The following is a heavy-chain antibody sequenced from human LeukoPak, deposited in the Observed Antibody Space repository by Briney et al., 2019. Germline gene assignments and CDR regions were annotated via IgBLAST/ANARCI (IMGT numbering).Heavy chain of an antibody. CDR2: INHSGST. Sequence: ASETLSLTCAVYGGSFSGYYWSWIRQPPGKGLEWIGEINHSGSTNYNPSPKSRVTISVDTSKNQFSLKLSSVTAADTAVYYCASRGYYYYGMDVWGQGTTVTVSS. J-gene: IGHJ6*02. CDR3: ASRGYYYYGMDV. CDR1: GGSFSGYY. V-gene: IGHV4-34*01.